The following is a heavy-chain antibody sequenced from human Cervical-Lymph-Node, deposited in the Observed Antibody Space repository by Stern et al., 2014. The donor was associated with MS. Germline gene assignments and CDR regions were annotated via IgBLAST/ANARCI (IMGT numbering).Heavy chain of an antibody. CDR2: IYYTGGA. CDR3: ARAIKGSAFDI. V-gene: IGHV4-28*01. Sequence: VQLQESGPGLVRPSDTLSLTCAVAGDSISTDNWWGWIRQPPGKGLEWIGYIYYTGGAFSNPSLKSRVALSLDTSKNQFSLSLTSVTAMDTAIYYCARAIKGSAFDIWGQGTMVTVSS. J-gene: IGHJ3*02. CDR1: GDSISTDNW. D-gene: IGHD3-10*01.